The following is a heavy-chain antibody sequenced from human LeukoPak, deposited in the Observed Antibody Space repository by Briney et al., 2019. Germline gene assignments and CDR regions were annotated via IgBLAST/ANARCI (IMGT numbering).Heavy chain of an antibody. V-gene: IGHV3-21*01. CDR3: ARDTSTVTNREFDY. CDR1: GFTFSSYN. Sequence: GGSLRLSCAASGFTFSSYNMNWVRQAPGKGLEWVSLISSDTSYIHYADSVKGRFTVSRDNAKNSVFLQMNSLRAEDTAVYYCARDTSTVTNREFDYWGQGTLVTVSS. J-gene: IGHJ4*02. D-gene: IGHD4-17*01. CDR2: ISSDTSYI.